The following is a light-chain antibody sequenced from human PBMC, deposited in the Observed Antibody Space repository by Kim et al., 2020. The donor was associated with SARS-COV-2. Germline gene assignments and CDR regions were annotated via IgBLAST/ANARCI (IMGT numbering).Light chain of an antibody. CDR3: SSYAGSNNLV. CDR2: EVS. J-gene: IGLJ2*01. CDR1: TSDVGGYNY. Sequence: GHSVTISCPGTTSDVGGYNYVSWYQQHPGNAPKLMIYEVSKRPSGVPDRFSGSKSGNTASLTVSGLQAEDEADYYCSSYAGSNNLVFGGGTQLTVL. V-gene: IGLV2-8*01.